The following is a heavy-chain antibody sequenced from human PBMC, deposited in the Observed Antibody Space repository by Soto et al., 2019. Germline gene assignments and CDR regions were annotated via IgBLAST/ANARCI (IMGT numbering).Heavy chain of an antibody. CDR3: ARVVVVVPAAARQYYYYYMDV. V-gene: IGHV1-18*01. CDR1: GYTFTSYG. Sequence: QVQLVQSGAEVKKPGASVKVSCKASGYTFTSYGISWVRQAPGQGLEWMGWISAYNGNTNYAQKHKSRVTMTADTSTSTAYMELRSLRSDDTTVYYCARVVVVVPAAARQYYYYYMDVWGKGTTVTVSS. D-gene: IGHD2-2*01. CDR2: ISAYNGNT. J-gene: IGHJ6*03.